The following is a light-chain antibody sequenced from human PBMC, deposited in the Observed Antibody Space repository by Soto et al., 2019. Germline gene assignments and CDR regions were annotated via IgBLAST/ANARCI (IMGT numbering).Light chain of an antibody. J-gene: IGLJ2*01. CDR2: GNS. CDR1: SSNIGAGYD. CDR3: QSYDSSLSGSV. Sequence: QAVLTQPPSVSGAPGQRVTISCTGSSSNIGAGYDVHWYHQLPGTDPKLLIYGNSNRPSGVPDRFSGSKSGTSASLAITGLQAEDEADYYCQSYDSSLSGSVFGGGTKVTVL. V-gene: IGLV1-40*01.